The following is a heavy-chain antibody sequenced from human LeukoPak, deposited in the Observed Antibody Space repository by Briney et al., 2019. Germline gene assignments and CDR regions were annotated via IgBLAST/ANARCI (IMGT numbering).Heavy chain of an antibody. CDR1: GGSFSGYY. V-gene: IGHV4-34*09. J-gene: IGHJ5*02. CDR3: ARRSQVDFGVDINWFDP. CDR2: INRSGST. Sequence: SETLSLTCAVYGGSFSGYYWSWIRQPPGKGLEWIGEINRSGSTNYNPSLKSRVTISVDTSKNQFSLKLSSVTAADTAVYYCARRSQVDFGVDINWFDPWGQGTLVTVSS. D-gene: IGHD3-3*01.